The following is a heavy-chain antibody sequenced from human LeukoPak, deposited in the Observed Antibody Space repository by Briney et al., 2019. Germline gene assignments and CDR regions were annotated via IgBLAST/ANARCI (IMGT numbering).Heavy chain of an antibody. CDR2: ISYDGGKE. CDR1: GFTFSSYA. Sequence: GGSLRLSCAASGFTFSSYAMQWVRQAPGKGLEWVALISYDGGKEYYADSVNGRFTISRDISKNTLYLQMNSLRTEDTAVYYCARSGYGSFSPFDYWGLGTLVTVSS. D-gene: IGHD3-10*01. CDR3: ARSGYGSFSPFDY. J-gene: IGHJ4*02. V-gene: IGHV3-30-3*01.